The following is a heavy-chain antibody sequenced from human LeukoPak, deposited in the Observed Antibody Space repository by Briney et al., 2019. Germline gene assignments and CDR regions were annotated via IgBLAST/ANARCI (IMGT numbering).Heavy chain of an antibody. J-gene: IGHJ4*02. Sequence: LSGGSLRLSCAASGFTFDDYGMSWVRQAPGKGLEWVSGINWNGGSTGYADSVKGRFTISRDNAKNSLYLQMNSLRAEDTALYYCARARRVVVAATIFDYWGQGTLVTVSS. CDR1: GFTFDDYG. D-gene: IGHD2-15*01. CDR3: ARARRVVVAATIFDY. V-gene: IGHV3-20*04. CDR2: INWNGGST.